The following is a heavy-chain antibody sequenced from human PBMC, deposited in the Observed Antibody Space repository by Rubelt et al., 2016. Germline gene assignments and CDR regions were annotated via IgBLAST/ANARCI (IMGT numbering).Heavy chain of an antibody. J-gene: IGHJ4*02. CDR1: GDTFSKYW. CDR2: INEDGSEK. CDR3: TRSHYFFDY. V-gene: IGHV3-7*04. Sequence: EVQLVESGGALVQPGGSLRLSCVASGDTFSKYWMAWVRQAPGKGPEWVANINEDGSEKYYVDSVKGRSTISRDNAQNSLYLQMFSLRAEDTAVYYCTRSHYFFDYWGQGTLVTVSS.